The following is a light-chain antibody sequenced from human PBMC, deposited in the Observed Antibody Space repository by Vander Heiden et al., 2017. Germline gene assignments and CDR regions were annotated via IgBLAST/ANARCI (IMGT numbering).Light chain of an antibody. Sequence: SSELTQDPAVSVALGRTVRITCQGDSLRSYYASWYQQKPGQAPVLVIYGKNNRPSGIPDRFSCSSSGNTASLTITGAQAEDDADEDGNYRDSSGNHLGVFGTGTKVTVL. V-gene: IGLV3-19*01. J-gene: IGLJ1*01. CDR3: NYRDSSGNHLGV. CDR1: SLRSYY. CDR2: GKN.